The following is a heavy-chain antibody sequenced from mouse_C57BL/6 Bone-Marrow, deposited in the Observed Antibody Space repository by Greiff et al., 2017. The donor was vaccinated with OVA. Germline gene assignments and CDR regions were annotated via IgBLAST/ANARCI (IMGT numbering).Heavy chain of an antibody. J-gene: IGHJ1*03. CDR2: INPNNGGT. D-gene: IGHD2-1*01. CDR3: ARYGNYSYWYFDV. V-gene: IGHV1-18*01. CDR1: GYTFTDYN. Sequence: VQLQQSGPELVKPGASVKIPCKASGYTFTDYNMDWVKQSHGKSLEWIGDINPNNGGTIYNQKFKGKATLTVDKSSSTAYMELRSLTSEDTAVYYCARYGNYSYWYFDVWGTGTTVTVSS.